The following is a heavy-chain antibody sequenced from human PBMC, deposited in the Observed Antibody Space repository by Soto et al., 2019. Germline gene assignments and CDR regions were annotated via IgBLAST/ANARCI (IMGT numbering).Heavy chain of an antibody. D-gene: IGHD3-9*01. V-gene: IGHV4-39*01. J-gene: IGHJ6*02. CDR2: IYYSGST. Sequence: PSETLSLTCTVSGGSISSSSYYWGWIRQPPGKGLEWIGSIYYSGSTYYNPSLKSRVTISVDTSKNQFSLKLSSVTAADTAVYYCARDILTGLYYYYGMDVWGQGTTVTVSS. CDR3: ARDILTGLYYYYGMDV. CDR1: GGSISSSSYY.